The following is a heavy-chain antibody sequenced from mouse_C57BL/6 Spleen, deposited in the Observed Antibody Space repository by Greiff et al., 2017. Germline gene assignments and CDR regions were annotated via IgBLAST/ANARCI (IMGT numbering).Heavy chain of an antibody. CDR3: ARSELGEDWYFDV. CDR2: INPSSGYT. Sequence: QVQLKESGAELAKPGASVKLSCKASGYTFTSYWMHWVKQRPGQGLEWIGYINPSSGYTKYNQKFKDKATLTADKSSSTAYMQLSSLTYEDSAVYYCARSELGEDWYFDVWGTGTTVTVSS. D-gene: IGHD4-1*01. V-gene: IGHV1-7*01. J-gene: IGHJ1*03. CDR1: GYTFTSYW.